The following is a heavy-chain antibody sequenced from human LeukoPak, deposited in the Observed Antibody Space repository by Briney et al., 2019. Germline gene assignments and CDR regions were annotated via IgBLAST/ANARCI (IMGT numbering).Heavy chain of an antibody. V-gene: IGHV4-59*08. J-gene: IGHJ4*02. Sequence: SETLSLTCTVSGGSISSYYWSWIRQPPGKGLEWIGYIYYSGSTNYNPSLKSRVTISVDTSKNQFSLKLSSVTAADTAVYYCARGPYYDYWGQGTLVTVSS. CDR1: GGSISSYY. CDR2: IYYSGST. D-gene: IGHD3-10*01. CDR3: ARGPYYDY.